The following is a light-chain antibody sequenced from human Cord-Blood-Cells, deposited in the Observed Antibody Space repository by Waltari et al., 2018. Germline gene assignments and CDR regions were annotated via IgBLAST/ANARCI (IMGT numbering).Light chain of an antibody. V-gene: IGKV4-1*01. CDR3: QQYYSTPYS. CDR2: WAS. CDR1: QSVLYSSNNKNY. Sequence: DIVMTQSRDTLAVSLGERAAINGKCSQSVLYSSNNKNYLAWYQQKPGQPPKLLIYWASTRESGVPDRFSGSGSGTDFTLTISSLQAEDVAVYYCQQYYSTPYSFGQGTKLEIK. J-gene: IGKJ2*03.